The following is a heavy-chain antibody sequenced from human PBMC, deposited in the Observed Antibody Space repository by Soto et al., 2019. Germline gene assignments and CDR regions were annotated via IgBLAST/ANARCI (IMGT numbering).Heavy chain of an antibody. CDR2: IYYSGST. V-gene: IGHV4-31*03. D-gene: IGHD5-12*01. CDR3: ARARLRAVYAFDF. CDR1: GGSISSGAYY. J-gene: IGHJ3*01. Sequence: SETLSLTCTVYGGSISSGAYYWSWVRQHPGKGLEWIGYIYYSGSTYFSPSLKSRLTISVDTSKNQFSLKLSSVTAADTAMYYCARARLRAVYAFDFWGQGTMVTVSS.